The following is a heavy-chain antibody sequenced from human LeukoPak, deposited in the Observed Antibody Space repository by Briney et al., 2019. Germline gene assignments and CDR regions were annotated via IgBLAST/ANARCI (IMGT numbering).Heavy chain of an antibody. CDR1: GGSFSGYY. J-gene: IGHJ6*02. CDR2: INHSGST. Sequence: SETQSLTCAVYGGSFSGYYWSWIRQPPGKGLEWIGEINHSGSTNYNPSLKSRVTVSVDTSKNQFSLKLSSVTAADTAVYYCARVTNIVVVPAAVYYYYGMDVWGQGTTVTVSS. D-gene: IGHD2-2*01. V-gene: IGHV4-34*01. CDR3: ARVTNIVVVPAAVYYYYGMDV.